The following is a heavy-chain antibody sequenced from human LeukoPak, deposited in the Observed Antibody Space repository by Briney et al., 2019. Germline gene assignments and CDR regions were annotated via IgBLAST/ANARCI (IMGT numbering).Heavy chain of an antibody. CDR1: GFTFSSYA. J-gene: IGHJ3*02. CDR3: AKPATMIVVVKSAFDI. V-gene: IGHV3-23*01. CDR2: ISGSGGST. D-gene: IGHD3-22*01. Sequence: GGSLRLSCAASGFTFSSYAMSWVRQAPGKGLEWVSAISGSGGSTYYADSVKGRFTISRDNSKNTLYLQMNSPRAEDTAVYYCAKPATMIVVVKSAFDIWGQGTMVTVSS.